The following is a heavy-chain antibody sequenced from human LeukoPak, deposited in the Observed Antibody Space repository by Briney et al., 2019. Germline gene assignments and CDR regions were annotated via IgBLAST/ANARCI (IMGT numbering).Heavy chain of an antibody. D-gene: IGHD3-10*01. J-gene: IGHJ4*02. CDR3: ARGVLYPRGPQGYYFDY. V-gene: IGHV4-59*01. CDR1: GGSISSYY. CDR2: IYYSGST. Sequence: SETLSLTCTVSGGSISSYYWSWIRQPPGKGLEWIGYIYYSGSTNYNPSLKSRVTISVDTSKNQFSLKLSSVTAADTAVYYCARGVLYPRGPQGYYFDYWGQGTLVTVS.